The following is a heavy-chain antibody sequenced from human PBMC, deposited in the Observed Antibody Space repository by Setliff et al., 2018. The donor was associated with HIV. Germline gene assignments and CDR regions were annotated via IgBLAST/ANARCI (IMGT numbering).Heavy chain of an antibody. CDR2: IYSTGST. V-gene: IGHV4-59*11. CDR1: GPSINIHY. D-gene: IGHD1-1*01. CDR3: ARTSGARTTDY. Sequence: SETLSLTCTVSGPSINIHYWSWIRQSPGKGFEWIGYIYSTGSTNYNPSLQSRVTISMVASRNQFSLKVTSVTAADTAVYYCARTSGARTTDYWGQGTLVTVSS. J-gene: IGHJ4*02.